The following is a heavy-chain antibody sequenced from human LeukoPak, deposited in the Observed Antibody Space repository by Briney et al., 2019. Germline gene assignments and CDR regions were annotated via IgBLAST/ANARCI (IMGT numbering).Heavy chain of an antibody. CDR2: IYYSGST. J-gene: IGHJ4*02. Sequence: PSETLSLTCIVSGGSISSGPYYWGWIRQPPGKGLEWIGSIYYSGSTYYNPSLKSRVTISVDTSKNQFSLKLSSVTAADTAVYYCARKGQWLVLEYWGQGTLVTVSS. CDR1: GGSISSGPYY. V-gene: IGHV4-39*01. D-gene: IGHD6-19*01. CDR3: ARKGQWLVLEY.